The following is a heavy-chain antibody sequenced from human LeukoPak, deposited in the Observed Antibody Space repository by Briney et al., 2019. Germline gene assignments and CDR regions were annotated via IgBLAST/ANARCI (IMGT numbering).Heavy chain of an antibody. V-gene: IGHV3-7*01. CDR1: GFTFSSYW. CDR2: IDQHGSDK. CDR3: AKTSLGWLDP. D-gene: IGHD7-27*01. J-gene: IGHJ5*02. Sequence: GGSLRLSCAASGFTFSSYWMNWARQAPGKGLEWVASIDQHGSDKFSVDSVRGRFTISRDNARNSMYLHMKSLRVEDTAVYYCAKTSLGWLDPWGQGVLVTVSS.